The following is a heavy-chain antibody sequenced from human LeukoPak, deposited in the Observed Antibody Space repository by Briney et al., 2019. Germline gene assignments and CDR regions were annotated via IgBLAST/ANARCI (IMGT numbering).Heavy chain of an antibody. Sequence: GGSLRLSCAASGFTFSSYAMSWVRQAPGKGLEWVSAISGSGGSTYYADSVKGRFTISRDNSKNTLYLQMNSLRAEDTAVYYCAKDMITFGGVIVYAFDIWGQGTMVTVSS. CDR1: GFTFSSYA. CDR2: ISGSGGST. J-gene: IGHJ3*02. V-gene: IGHV3-23*01. D-gene: IGHD3-16*02. CDR3: AKDMITFGGVIVYAFDI.